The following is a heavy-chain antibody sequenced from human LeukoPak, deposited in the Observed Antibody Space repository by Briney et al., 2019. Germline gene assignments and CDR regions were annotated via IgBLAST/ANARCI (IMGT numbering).Heavy chain of an antibody. CDR1: GYTFTSYD. CDR3: ARGRYSYGYNGGWFDP. CDR2: MNPNSGNT. V-gene: IGHV1-8*01. Sequence: ASVKVSCKASGYTFTSYDINWVRQATGQGLEWMGWMNPNSGNTGYAQKFRGRVTMTRNTSISTAYMELSSLRSEDTAVYYCARGRYSYGYNGGWFDPWGQGTLVTVSS. J-gene: IGHJ5*02. D-gene: IGHD5-18*01.